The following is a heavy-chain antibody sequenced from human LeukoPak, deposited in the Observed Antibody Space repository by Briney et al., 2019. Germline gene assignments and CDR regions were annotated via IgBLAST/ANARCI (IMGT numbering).Heavy chain of an antibody. D-gene: IGHD3-22*01. CDR2: IYYSGST. Sequence: KPSETLSLTCTVSGGSISSYYWSWIRQPPGKGLEWIGYIYYSGSTNYNPSLKSRVTISVDTSKNQFSLKLSSVTAADTAVYYCARGGIVVVKFDYWGQGTLVTVSS. CDR3: ARGGIVVVKFDY. J-gene: IGHJ4*02. CDR1: GGSISSYY. V-gene: IGHV4-59*01.